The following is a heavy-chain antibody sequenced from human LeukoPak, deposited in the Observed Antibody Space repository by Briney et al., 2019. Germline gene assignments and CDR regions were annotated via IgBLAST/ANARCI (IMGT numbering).Heavy chain of an antibody. CDR3: ANGAEGYCSSTSCYPFDS. Sequence: GGSLRLSCAASGFTFSSYGMHWVRQAPGKGLEWVTFIRYDGSDKNYADSVKGRFTISRDNSKNTLYLQMNSLRAEDTAVYYCANGAEGYCSSTSCYPFDSWGQGTLVTVSS. CDR1: GFTFSSYG. J-gene: IGHJ4*02. CDR2: IRYDGSDK. D-gene: IGHD2-2*01. V-gene: IGHV3-30*02.